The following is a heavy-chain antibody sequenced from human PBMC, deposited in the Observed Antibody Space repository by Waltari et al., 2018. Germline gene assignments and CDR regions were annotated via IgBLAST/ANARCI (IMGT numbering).Heavy chain of an antibody. J-gene: IGHJ4*02. D-gene: IGHD3-3*01. CDR2: INPSGGST. Sequence: QVQLVQSGAEVKKPGASVKVSCKASGYTFTSYYMHWVRQAPGQGLEWMGIINPSGGSTSYAQKFQGRVTMTRDTSTSTVYMELSSLRSEDTAVYYCARAYYDFWSGSANAVGYWGQGTLVTVSS. V-gene: IGHV1-46*01. CDR1: GYTFTSYY. CDR3: ARAYYDFWSGSANAVGY.